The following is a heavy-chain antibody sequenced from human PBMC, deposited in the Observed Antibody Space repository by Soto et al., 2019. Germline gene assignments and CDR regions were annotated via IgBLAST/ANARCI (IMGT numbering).Heavy chain of an antibody. D-gene: IGHD6-25*01. Sequence: QVQLQESGPGLVKPSETLSLTCTVSGGSINSYSWNWIRQPPGKGLEWIGYIYYSGTTNYNPSLKSRVTTSVDTSKNQFSLKLSSVTAADTAVYYCARDENAATHYGMDVWGQRTTVTVSS. J-gene: IGHJ6*02. CDR1: GGSINSYS. CDR3: ARDENAATHYGMDV. CDR2: IYYSGTT. V-gene: IGHV4-59*01.